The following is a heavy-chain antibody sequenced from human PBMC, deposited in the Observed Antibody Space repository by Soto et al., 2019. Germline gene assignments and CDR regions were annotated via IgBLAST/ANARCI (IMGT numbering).Heavy chain of an antibody. CDR3: AKDRGDYYDSSGYYYVI. Sequence: EVQLLESGGGLVQPGGSLRLSCAASGFTFSSYAMSWVRQAPGKGLEWVSAISGSGGSTYYADSVKGRFTISRDNSKNTRYLQMNSLRAEDTAVYYCAKDRGDYYDSSGYYYVIWGQGTMVTVSS. CDR2: ISGSGGST. CDR1: GFTFSSYA. D-gene: IGHD3-22*01. V-gene: IGHV3-23*01. J-gene: IGHJ3*02.